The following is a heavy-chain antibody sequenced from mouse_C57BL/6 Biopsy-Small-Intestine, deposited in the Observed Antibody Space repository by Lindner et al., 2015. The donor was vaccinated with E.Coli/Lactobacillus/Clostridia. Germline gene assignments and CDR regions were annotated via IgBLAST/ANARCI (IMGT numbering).Heavy chain of an antibody. V-gene: IGHV1-14*01. D-gene: IGHD2-3*01. CDR2: ITPYNDGS. J-gene: IGHJ3*01. CDR3: ARDGGYFPAWFAY. Sequence: VQLQESGPELVKPGASVKMSCKASGYTFTNYILHWVKQKPGQGLEWIGYITPYNDGSKYNEKFKGKATLTSDKSSSTAYMELSSLTSEDSAIYYCARDGGYFPAWFAYWGQGTLVTVSA. CDR1: GYTFTNYI.